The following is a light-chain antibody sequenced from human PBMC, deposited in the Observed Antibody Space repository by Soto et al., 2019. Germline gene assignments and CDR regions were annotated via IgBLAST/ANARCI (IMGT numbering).Light chain of an antibody. J-gene: IGLJ1*01. CDR2: DDS. Sequence: SYELTQPPSVSVAPGQTARITCGGHNIGSKTVHWYQQMPGQAPVLVIYDDSDRPSGIPERFSGSNSGNTATLTISRVEAGDEAVYYCQVWDTTSDQLYVFGTGTKVTGL. V-gene: IGLV3-21*02. CDR1: NIGSKT. CDR3: QVWDTTSDQLYV.